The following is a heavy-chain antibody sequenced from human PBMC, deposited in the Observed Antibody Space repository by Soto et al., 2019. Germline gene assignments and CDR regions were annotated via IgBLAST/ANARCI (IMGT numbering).Heavy chain of an antibody. CDR1: GGSIISSNFY. V-gene: IGHV4-39*01. J-gene: IGHJ5*02. CDR2: VEYGGST. D-gene: IGHD3-10*02. CDR3: ARHVRGAVTMNCFDP. Sequence: SETLSLTCTVSGGSIISSNFYWGWIRQPPGKGLEWIGSVEYGGSTYDNPSLKSRVTLSADTSKNQFSLKLTSVTAADTAIYYCARHVRGAVTMNCFDPWGHGTLVTVSS.